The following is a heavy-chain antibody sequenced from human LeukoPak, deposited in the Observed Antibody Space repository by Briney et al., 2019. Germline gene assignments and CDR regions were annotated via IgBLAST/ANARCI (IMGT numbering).Heavy chain of an antibody. CDR1: GGSISSGDYY. Sequence: SETLSLTCTVSGGSISSGDYYWSWIRQPPGKGLEWIGYIYYSGSTYYNPSLKSRVTISVDTSKNQFSLKLSSVTAADTAVYYCARGVLDYGDYPSYYYGMDVWGQGTTVTVSS. V-gene: IGHV4-30-4*01. J-gene: IGHJ6*02. CDR3: ARGVLDYGDYPSYYYGMDV. CDR2: IYYSGST. D-gene: IGHD4-17*01.